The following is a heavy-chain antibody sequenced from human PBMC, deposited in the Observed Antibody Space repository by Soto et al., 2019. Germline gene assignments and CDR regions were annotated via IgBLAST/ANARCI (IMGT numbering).Heavy chain of an antibody. CDR2: IWYDGSSK. D-gene: IGHD6-13*01. Sequence: GGSLRLSCAASGFTFSSYGMHWVRQAPGKGLEWVAVIWYDGSSKYYAVSVKGRFTISRDNSKNMLYMQMNSLRAEDTAVYYCARSPGIAAAGFDYWGQGTLVTVSS. CDR3: ARSPGIAAAGFDY. V-gene: IGHV3-33*01. J-gene: IGHJ4*02. CDR1: GFTFSSYG.